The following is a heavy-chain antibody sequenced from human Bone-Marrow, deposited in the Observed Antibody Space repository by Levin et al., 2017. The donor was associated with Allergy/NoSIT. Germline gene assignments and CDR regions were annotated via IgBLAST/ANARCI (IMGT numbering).Heavy chain of an antibody. D-gene: IGHD1-20*01. CDR1: GSTFGNYW. Sequence: PGGSLRLSCAGSGSTFGNYWMSWVRQAPGKGLEWVANIKQDGSEEYYVDSVKGRFTISRDNAKKSLYLQMHSLRAEDTAVYYCARALGYDSGDDIWGQGTMVTVSS. V-gene: IGHV3-7*01. CDR2: IKQDGSEE. CDR3: ARALGYDSGDDI. J-gene: IGHJ3*02.